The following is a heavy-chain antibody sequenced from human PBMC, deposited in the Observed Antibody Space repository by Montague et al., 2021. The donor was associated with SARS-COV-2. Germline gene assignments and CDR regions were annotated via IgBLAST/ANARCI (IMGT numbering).Heavy chain of an antibody. CDR1: GASISTGIYY. CDR2: ISTTGHT. D-gene: IGHD3/OR15-3a*01. Sequence: TLSLTCTVSGASISTGIYYWSWIRQPAGKGLDWVVRISTTGHTDYNTSLESRVFMSVDTSTNQFSLSLTSVTAADTAVYFCARCGRGTLAFDLWGQGTLVTVSS. V-gene: IGHV4-61*02. CDR3: ARCGRGTLAFDL. J-gene: IGHJ4*02.